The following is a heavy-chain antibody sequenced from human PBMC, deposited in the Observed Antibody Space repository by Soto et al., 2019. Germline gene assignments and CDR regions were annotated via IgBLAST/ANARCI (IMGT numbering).Heavy chain of an antibody. D-gene: IGHD3-10*01. CDR2: ISSSGGST. V-gene: IGHV3-23*01. J-gene: IGHJ6*02. Sequence: PGGSLRLSCAASGFTFSSYAMSWVRQAPGKGLEWVSGISSSGGSTYYADSVKGRFTISRDNSKNTLFLRMNRPRVEDTAVYYCMRPAPRGRHYFYFGMDVWGQGXTVTVSS. CDR1: GFTFSSYA. CDR3: MRPAPRGRHYFYFGMDV.